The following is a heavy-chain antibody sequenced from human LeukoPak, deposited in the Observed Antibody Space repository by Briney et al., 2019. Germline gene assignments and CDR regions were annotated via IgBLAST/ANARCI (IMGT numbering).Heavy chain of an antibody. Sequence: GGSLRLSCAASGFTFSSYWMSWVRQAPGKGLEWVANIKPDGSDKYSVNSVKGRFTISRDNAKNTLYLQMNSLRAEDTAVYYCGRGDGWVLDYWGQGTLVTVSS. CDR1: GFTFSSYW. J-gene: IGHJ4*02. CDR2: IKPDGSDK. CDR3: GRGDGWVLDY. D-gene: IGHD5-24*01. V-gene: IGHV3-7*01.